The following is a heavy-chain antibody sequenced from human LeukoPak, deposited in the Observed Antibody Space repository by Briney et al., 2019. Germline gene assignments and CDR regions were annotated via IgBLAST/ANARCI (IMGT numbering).Heavy chain of an antibody. CDR2: ISYDGNTK. V-gene: IGHV3-30-3*01. CDR1: GFTFSAYA. CDR3: ARAPTPRAGAKHAFDI. J-gene: IGHJ3*02. D-gene: IGHD1-26*01. Sequence: PGGSLRLSCAVPGFTFSAYAIHWVRQAPGKGLEWVAVISYDGNTKYYVDSVKGRFSISRDSSKNTLYLQMNSLRTEDTAVYYCARAPTPRAGAKHAFDIWGQGTMVTVTS.